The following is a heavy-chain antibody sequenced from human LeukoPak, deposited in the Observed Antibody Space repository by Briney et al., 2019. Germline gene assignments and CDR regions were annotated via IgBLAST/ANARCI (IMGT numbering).Heavy chain of an antibody. Sequence: PGGSLRLSCAASGFNFSNYDMHWVRRAPGKGLEWVAFIRYDGSDKYYADSVKGRFTISRDNSKNTLYLQMNSLRADDTAVYHCAKGDTYWGQGTLVTVSS. D-gene: IGHD2-21*02. CDR3: AKGDTY. CDR1: GFNFSNYD. J-gene: IGHJ4*02. CDR2: IRYDGSDK. V-gene: IGHV3-30*02.